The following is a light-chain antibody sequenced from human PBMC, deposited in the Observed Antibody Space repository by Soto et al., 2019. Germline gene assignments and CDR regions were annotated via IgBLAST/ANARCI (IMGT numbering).Light chain of an antibody. V-gene: IGKV4-1*01. CDR2: WAS. J-gene: IGKJ4*01. Sequence: DIVMTQSPDSLAVSLGERATVSCKSSRTLLYSSNSKNYLAWYQQKPGQHPKLLIYWASTRESGVPDRFSGSGSGTDFTLTINSLEPDDVAVYHCQPRSIWPLTFGGGTRVE. CDR1: RTLLYSSNSKNY. CDR3: QPRSIWPLT.